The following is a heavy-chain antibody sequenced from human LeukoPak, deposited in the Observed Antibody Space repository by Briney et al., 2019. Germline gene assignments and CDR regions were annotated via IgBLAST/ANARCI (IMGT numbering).Heavy chain of an antibody. CDR2: INPTGGST. Sequence: GASVKVSCKASGYTFTSYYMHWVRQAPGQGLEWMGLINPTGGSTGYAQKFQGRVSMTADTSTSTAYMGLRSLTSDDTAVYYWARSGRGTYYYFDLWGQGTLVTVSS. CDR1: GYTFTSYY. J-gene: IGHJ4*02. CDR3: ARSGRGTYYYFDL. V-gene: IGHV1-46*01. D-gene: IGHD5-12*01.